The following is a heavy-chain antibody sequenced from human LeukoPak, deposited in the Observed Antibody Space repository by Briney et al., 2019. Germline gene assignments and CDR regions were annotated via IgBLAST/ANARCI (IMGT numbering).Heavy chain of an antibody. CDR2: INHSGST. D-gene: IGHD3-3*01. CDR1: GGSFSGYY. Sequence: PSETLSLTCAVYGGSFSGYYWSWIRQPPGKGLEWIGEINHSGSTNYNPSLKSRVTISVDTSKNQFSLKLSPVTAADTAVYYCARTGDFWSGHNWFDPWGQGTLVTVSS. V-gene: IGHV4-34*01. CDR3: ARTGDFWSGHNWFDP. J-gene: IGHJ5*02.